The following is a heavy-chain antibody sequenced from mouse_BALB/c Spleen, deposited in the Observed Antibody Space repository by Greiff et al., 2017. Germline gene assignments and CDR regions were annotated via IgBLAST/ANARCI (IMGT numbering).Heavy chain of an antibody. CDR3: ARGLRSY. CDR2: IYPGDGDT. V-gene: IGHV1-82*01. J-gene: IGHJ3*01. Sequence: VQLQQSGPELVKPGASVKISCKASGYAFSSSWMNWVKQRPGQGLEWIGRIYPGDGDTNYNGKFKGKATLTADKSSSTAYMQLSSLTSVDSAVYFCARGLRSYWGQGTLVTVSA. CDR1: GYAFSSSW. D-gene: IGHD1-1*01.